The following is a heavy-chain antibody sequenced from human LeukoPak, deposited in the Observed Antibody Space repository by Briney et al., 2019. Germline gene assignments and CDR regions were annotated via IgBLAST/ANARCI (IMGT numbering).Heavy chain of an antibody. J-gene: IGHJ6*03. CDR3: ATSAGDYRAGHYYYMGV. V-gene: IGHV1-2*02. Sequence: RASVKVSCKASGYTFTGYYFHWVRQAPGQGLEWMGWINPNTAGTNYAQKFLGGVTLTWDTSISTAYMELTRLTSDDTAVYYCATSAGDYRAGHYYYMGVWGKGTSVTVSS. CDR1: GYTFTGYY. D-gene: IGHD4-11*01. CDR2: INPNTAGT.